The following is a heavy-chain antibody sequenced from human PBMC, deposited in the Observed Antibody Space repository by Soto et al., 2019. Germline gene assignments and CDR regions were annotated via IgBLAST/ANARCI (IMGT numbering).Heavy chain of an antibody. V-gene: IGHV4-59*08. D-gene: IGHD4-17*01. CDR1: GGSISGYY. CDR2: IYSGNT. J-gene: IGHJ4*02. Sequence: QVQLQESGPGVVKPSETLSLTCTISGGSISGYYWTWIRQSPGKGLEYIGYIYSGNTNYNPSLNSRVTISVDPSKNHFSLTLSSVTAADTAVYYCVRISSHGDYADGGQGTLVTVSS. CDR3: VRISSHGDYAD.